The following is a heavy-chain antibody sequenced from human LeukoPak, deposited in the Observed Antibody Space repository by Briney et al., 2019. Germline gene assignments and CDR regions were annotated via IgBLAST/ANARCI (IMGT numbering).Heavy chain of an antibody. CDR2: INPSGDST. V-gene: IGHV1-46*01. CDR3: VWGGKSPPNRSFAY. D-gene: IGHD4-23*01. CDR1: GYTLTTHY. J-gene: IGHJ4*02. Sequence: GASVKVSCKASGYTLTTHYMHWVRQAPGQGLEWMGIINPSGDSTTYAQKCQGRVTMTRDTSTTTVYMELSSLRSEDTAVYYCVWGGKSPPNRSFAYGGQGTLVTVSS.